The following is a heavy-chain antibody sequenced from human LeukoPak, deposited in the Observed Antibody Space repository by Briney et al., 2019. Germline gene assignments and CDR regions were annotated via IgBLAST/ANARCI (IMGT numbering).Heavy chain of an antibody. D-gene: IGHD3-9*01. V-gene: IGHV4-31*03. Sequence: SETLSLTCTVSGGSISSGGYYWSWIRQHPGEGLEWIGYIYYSGSTYYNPSLKSRVTISVDTSKNQFSLKLSSVTAADTAVYYCARGLNYDILTGPPFDPWGQGTLVTVSS. J-gene: IGHJ5*02. CDR2: IYYSGST. CDR3: ARGLNYDILTGPPFDP. CDR1: GGSISSGGYY.